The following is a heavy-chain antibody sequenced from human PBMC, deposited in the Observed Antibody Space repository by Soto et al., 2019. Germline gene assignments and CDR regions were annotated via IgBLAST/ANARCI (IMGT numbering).Heavy chain of an antibody. Sequence: SETLSLTCAFSGYSISGGASFWSWIRQPPGKGLEWIANVYYSGSSYYNPSLKSRLTISVDTTKNQFSLQLKSMTAADTDVYYCAKLSCTSSTCYFPGWFDPWGQGTLVTVSS. CDR1: GYSISGGASF. J-gene: IGHJ5*02. V-gene: IGHV4-31*11. CDR3: AKLSCTSSTCYFPGWFDP. CDR2: VYYSGSS. D-gene: IGHD2-2*01.